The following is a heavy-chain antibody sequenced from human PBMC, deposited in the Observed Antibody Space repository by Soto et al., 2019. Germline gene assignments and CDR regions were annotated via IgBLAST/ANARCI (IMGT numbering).Heavy chain of an antibody. CDR2: ISAYKGKT. V-gene: IGHV1-18*04. J-gene: IGHJ4*02. CDR1: GYTVTSYG. CDR3: ARYTRIGTNLDY. D-gene: IGHD2-8*01. Sequence: SVKASCKASGYTVTSYGISWVRQAPGQGLGWMGWISAYKGKTNYAPKLLRRVIITAGTYTSTGYMELRSMRSDDAAVYYCARYTRIGTNLDYRRKGSLVTASS.